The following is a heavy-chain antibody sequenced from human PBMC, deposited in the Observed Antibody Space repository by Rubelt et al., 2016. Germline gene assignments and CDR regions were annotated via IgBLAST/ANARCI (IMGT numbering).Heavy chain of an antibody. D-gene: IGHD6-19*01. J-gene: IGHJ4*02. Sequence: QEQLVQSGAEVKKPGASAKVSCKASGYTFTTNYIHWVRQAPGQGLEWMGIINTNGGSTSYAQKFQGRVTMTSDTSTSTAYMELRSLRSDDTAVYYCATGRGYSSGWQYSFDYWGQGTLVTVSS. V-gene: IGHV1-46*01. CDR1: GYTFTTNY. CDR2: INTNGGST. CDR3: ATGRGYSSGWQYSFDY.